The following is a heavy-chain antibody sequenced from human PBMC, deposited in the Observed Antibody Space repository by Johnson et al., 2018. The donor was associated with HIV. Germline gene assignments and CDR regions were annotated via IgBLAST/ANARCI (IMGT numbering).Heavy chain of an antibody. V-gene: IGHV3-15*01. CDR1: GFTFNNAW. CDR2: IKSKTDGATT. D-gene: IGHD6-13*01. CDR3: TRSIAASGRDAVDM. Sequence: VQLVESGGGLVKPGGSLRLSCEASGFTFNNAWMGWVRQAPGKGLEWVGRIKSKTDGATTDYAAHLKGRFTISRDDSKNTLYLQMNSLKTEDTAVYYCTRSIAASGRDAVDMWGQGTMVTVSS. J-gene: IGHJ3*02.